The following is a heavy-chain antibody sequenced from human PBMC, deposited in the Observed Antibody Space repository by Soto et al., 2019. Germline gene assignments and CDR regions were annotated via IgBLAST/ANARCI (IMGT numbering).Heavy chain of an antibody. D-gene: IGHD2-21*02. CDR3: ARHKGDCCPAYYCYGMDV. CDR1: GYSFTSYW. Sequence: GESLKISCKGSGYSFTSYWIGWVRQMPGKGLEWMGIIYPGDSDTRYSPSFQGQVTISADKSISTAYLQWSSLKASDTAMYYCARHKGDCCPAYYCYGMDVWGQGTTVTVSS. J-gene: IGHJ6*02. V-gene: IGHV5-51*01. CDR2: IYPGDSDT.